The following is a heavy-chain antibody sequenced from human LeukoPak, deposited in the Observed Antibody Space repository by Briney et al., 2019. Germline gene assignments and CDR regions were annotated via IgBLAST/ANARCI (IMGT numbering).Heavy chain of an antibody. D-gene: IGHD2-2*01. V-gene: IGHV3-48*03. Sequence: GGSLRLSCAASGFTFSSYEMNWVRQAPGRGLEWVSYISSSGSTIYYADSVKGRFTISRDNAKNSLYLQMNSLRAEDTAVYYCASQVETYYYYGMDVWGQGTTVTVSS. CDR3: ASQVETYYYYGMDV. J-gene: IGHJ6*02. CDR2: ISSSGSTI. CDR1: GFTFSSYE.